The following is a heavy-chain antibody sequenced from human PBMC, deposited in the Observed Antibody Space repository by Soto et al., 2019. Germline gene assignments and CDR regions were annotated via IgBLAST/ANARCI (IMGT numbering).Heavy chain of an antibody. V-gene: IGHV3-7*02. Sequence: GGALKMSCAASGFTFSSYWMSWVRQAPGKGLEGVANIKQDGSEKYYVDSVKGRVTISRDNAKNSLYLQMNSLRAEDTAVYYCARFTHNWFDPWGQGTLVTVSS. CDR3: ARFTHNWFDP. J-gene: IGHJ5*02. CDR2: IKQDGSEK. CDR1: GFTFSSYW.